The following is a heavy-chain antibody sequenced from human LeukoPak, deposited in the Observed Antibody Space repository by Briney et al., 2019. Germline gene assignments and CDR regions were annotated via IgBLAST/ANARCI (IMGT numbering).Heavy chain of an antibody. V-gene: IGHV3-7*01. CDR1: EFTFNRYW. D-gene: IGHD2/OR15-2a*01. CDR2: INQDGSEI. J-gene: IGHJ4*02. Sequence: GGSLRLSCAASEFTFNRYWMSWDRQAPGKGLEWVANINQDGSEIYYVDSVKGRFTISRDNAKNSLYLQMNSLRAEDTAVYYCARDKIVGATLFDSWGQGTLVTVSS. CDR3: ARDKIVGATLFDS.